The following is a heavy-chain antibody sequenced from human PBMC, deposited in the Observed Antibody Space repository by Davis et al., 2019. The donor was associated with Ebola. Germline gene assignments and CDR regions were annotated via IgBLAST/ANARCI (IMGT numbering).Heavy chain of an antibody. CDR3: ARVTRYCSGGSCYEV. CDR1: GFTFSSYE. Sequence: ESLKISCAASGFTFSSYEMNWVRQPPGKGLEWIGEINHSGSTNYNPSLKSRVTISVDTSKNQFSLKLSSVTAADTAVYYCARVTRYCSGGSCYEVWGQGTLVTVSS. J-gene: IGHJ4*02. D-gene: IGHD2-15*01. CDR2: INHSGST. V-gene: IGHV4-34*01.